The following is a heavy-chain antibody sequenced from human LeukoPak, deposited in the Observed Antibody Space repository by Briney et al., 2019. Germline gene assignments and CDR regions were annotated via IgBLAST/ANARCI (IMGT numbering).Heavy chain of an antibody. V-gene: IGHV3-7*03. CDR1: GFTVSSDW. J-gene: IGHJ4*02. CDR2: IKQDGSEK. D-gene: IGHD3-10*01. Sequence: GGSLRLSCAASGFTVSSDWMSWVREAPGKGLEWVANIKQDGSEKYYVDSVKGRFTISRDNAKNSLYLQMNSLRAEDTAVYYCAKVTYGSGTYGAFDYWGQGTLVTVSS. CDR3: AKVTYGSGTYGAFDY.